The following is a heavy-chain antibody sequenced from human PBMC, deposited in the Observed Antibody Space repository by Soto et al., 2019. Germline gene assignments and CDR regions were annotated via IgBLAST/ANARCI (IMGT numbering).Heavy chain of an antibody. V-gene: IGHV1-3*01. Sequence: QVQLVQSGAEVKRPGASVKVSCKASGYTFTTYILYWVRQAPGQSLEWMGWINAGTGYTKYSQNFQGRVTLTRDTSANIGYMELTNLGSEDTAVYYCARGVVFPWGQGTLVTVSS. J-gene: IGHJ5*02. CDR1: GYTFTTYI. CDR3: ARGVVFP. CDR2: INAGTGYT. D-gene: IGHD6-6*01.